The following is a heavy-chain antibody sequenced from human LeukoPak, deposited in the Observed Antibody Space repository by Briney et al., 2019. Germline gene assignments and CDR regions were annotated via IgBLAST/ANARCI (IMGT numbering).Heavy chain of an antibody. CDR3: ARGPGYYDSSGYPLELY. CDR1: GFTFSSYA. Sequence: PGGSLRLSCAASGFTFSSYAMHWVRQAPGKGLEWVAVISYDGSNKYYADSVRGRFTISRDNSKNTLYLQMNSLRAEDTAVYYCARGPGYYDSSGYPLELYWGQGTLVTVSS. D-gene: IGHD3-22*01. V-gene: IGHV3-30*01. CDR2: ISYDGSNK. J-gene: IGHJ4*02.